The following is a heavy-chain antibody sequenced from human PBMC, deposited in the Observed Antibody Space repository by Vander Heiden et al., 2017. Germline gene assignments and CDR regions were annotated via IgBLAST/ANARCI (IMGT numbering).Heavy chain of an antibody. V-gene: IGHV3-23*01. CDR3: AKTLYSSGWYGLPFDY. CDR1: GFIFSGYA. J-gene: IGHJ4*02. D-gene: IGHD6-19*01. CDR2: ISGSGGST. Sequence: EVQLLESGGGLVQPGGSRRLSCAASGFIFSGYAMTWVRQAPGKGLDWVSTISGSGGSTYYADSVKGRFTISRDNSKNTLYVQMNSLRAEDTTVYYCAKTLYSSGWYGLPFDYWGQGTPVTVSS.